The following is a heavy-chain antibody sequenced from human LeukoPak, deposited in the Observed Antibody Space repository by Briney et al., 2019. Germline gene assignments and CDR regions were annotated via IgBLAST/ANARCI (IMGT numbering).Heavy chain of an antibody. Sequence: PSGTLSLTCAVSGGSISSRNWWSWVRQPPGKGLEWIGEIYHSGSTNYNPSLKSRVTISVDKSKNQFSLKLSSVTAADTAVYYCASGFFYDILTGYRPDAFDIWGQGTMVTVSS. CDR3: ASGFFYDILTGYRPDAFDI. J-gene: IGHJ3*02. CDR2: IYHSGST. D-gene: IGHD3-9*01. CDR1: GGSISSRNW. V-gene: IGHV4-4*02.